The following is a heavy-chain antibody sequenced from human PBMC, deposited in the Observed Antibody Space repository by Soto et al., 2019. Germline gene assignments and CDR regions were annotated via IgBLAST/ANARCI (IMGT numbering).Heavy chain of an antibody. CDR2: IYYSGST. CDR1: GGSISSYY. V-gene: IGHV4-59*08. D-gene: IGHD3-22*01. CDR3: ARQDDYEDAFDI. Sequence: SETLSLTCTVSGGSISSYYWSWIRQPPGKGLEWIGYIYYSGSTNYNPSLKSRVTISVDTSKNQFSLKLSSVTAADTAVYYCARQDDYEDAFDIWGQGTMFTVSS. J-gene: IGHJ3*02.